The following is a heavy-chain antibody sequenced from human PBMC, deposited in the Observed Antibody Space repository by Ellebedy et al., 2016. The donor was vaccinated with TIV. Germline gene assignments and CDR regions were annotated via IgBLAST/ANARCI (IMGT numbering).Heavy chain of an antibody. CDR2: ISGSGGST. D-gene: IGHD1-26*01. CDR3: AKGGWDLLSY. CDR1: GFTFSSYA. V-gene: IGHV3-23*01. Sequence: GESLKISCAASGFTFSSYAMSWVRQAPGKGLEWVSAISGSGGSTYYADSVKGRFTISRDNSKNTLYLQMNSLRAEDTAVYYCAKGGWDLLSYWGQGTLVTVSS. J-gene: IGHJ4*02.